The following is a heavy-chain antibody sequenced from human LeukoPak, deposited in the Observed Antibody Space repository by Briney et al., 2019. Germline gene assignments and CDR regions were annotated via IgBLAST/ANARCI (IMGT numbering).Heavy chain of an antibody. CDR3: AKGPEIAYDILTGYYLDY. CDR1: GFTFSSYA. Sequence: GGSLRLSCAASGFTFSSYAMSWVRQAPGKGLEWVSAISGSGGSTYYADSVKGRFTISRDNSKNTLYLQMNSLRAEDTAVYYCAKGPEIAYDILTGYYLDYWGQGTLVTVSS. D-gene: IGHD3-9*01. V-gene: IGHV3-23*01. J-gene: IGHJ4*02. CDR2: ISGSGGST.